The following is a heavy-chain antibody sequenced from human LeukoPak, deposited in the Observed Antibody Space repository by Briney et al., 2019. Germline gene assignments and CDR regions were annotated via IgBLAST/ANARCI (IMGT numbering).Heavy chain of an antibody. J-gene: IGHJ4*02. Sequence: GGSLRLSCAASGFTFSSFAMSWVRQAPGKGLEWVSSISGSGGSTYYADPVKGRFTISRDNFKNTLYLQMNSLRAEDTAVFYCAREGAPPFDYWGQGTLVTVSS. D-gene: IGHD4/OR15-4a*01. CDR3: AREGAPPFDY. CDR2: ISGSGGST. V-gene: IGHV3-23*01. CDR1: GFTFSSFA.